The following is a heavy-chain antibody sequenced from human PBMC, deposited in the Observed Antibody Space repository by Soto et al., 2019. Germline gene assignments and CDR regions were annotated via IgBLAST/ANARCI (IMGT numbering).Heavy chain of an antibody. CDR2: INVAKGKT. V-gene: IGHV1-3*01. J-gene: IGHJ5*02. CDR1: GYSFSGYG. Sequence: ASVKVSCKASGYSFSGYGVHWVRRAPRQRFEWMGWINVAKGKTKYSQKFQGRVTMTRDTSTTTVYMELSPLRSDDTAVYYCAREAAVAGTAFDHWGQGTLVTV. D-gene: IGHD6-19*01. CDR3: AREAAVAGTAFDH.